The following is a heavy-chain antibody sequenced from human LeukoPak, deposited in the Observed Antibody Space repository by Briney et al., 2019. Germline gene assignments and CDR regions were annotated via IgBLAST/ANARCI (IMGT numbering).Heavy chain of an antibody. CDR1: GASVSSGGYY. D-gene: IGHD2-8*02. J-gene: IGHJ2*01. Sequence: PSETLSLTCSVSGASVSSGGYYWSWIRQPAGKEMEWIGRINPSGDTNYNPSLRSRVTMSIQTSRNQFFLSLISETAADTALYFCARGVSTGSFFDPCGRGTQVTVSS. CDR2: INPSGDT. V-gene: IGHV4-61*02. CDR3: ARGVSTGSFFDP.